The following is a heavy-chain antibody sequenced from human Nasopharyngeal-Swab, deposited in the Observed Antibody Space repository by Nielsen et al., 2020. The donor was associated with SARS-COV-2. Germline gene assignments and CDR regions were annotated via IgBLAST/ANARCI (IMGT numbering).Heavy chain of an antibody. V-gene: IGHV4-39*01. CDR2: IYYSGST. CDR1: GGSISSSSYY. Sequence: SETLSLTCTVSGGSISSSSYYWGWIRQPPGKGLEWIGSIYYSGSTYYNSSLKSRVTISVDTSKNQFSLKLSSVTAADTAVYYCVRLYDSTDYYYGMDVWGQGTTVTVSS. CDR3: VRLYDSTDYYYGMDV. D-gene: IGHD2/OR15-2a*01. J-gene: IGHJ6*02.